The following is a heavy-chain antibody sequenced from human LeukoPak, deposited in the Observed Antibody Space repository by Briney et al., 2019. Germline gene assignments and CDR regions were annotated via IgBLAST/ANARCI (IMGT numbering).Heavy chain of an antibody. J-gene: IGHJ4*02. D-gene: IGHD1-1*01. CDR3: AKGTLQQFDY. V-gene: IGHV3-21*04. CDR1: GFTFSTNS. Sequence: GGSLRLSCAASGFTFSTNSMNWVRQAPGKGLEWVSSISHSSSYIYYADSVKGRFTISRDNSRSTLYLQINSPRAEDTAIYYCAKGTLQQFDYWGQGTLVTVSS. CDR2: ISHSSSYI.